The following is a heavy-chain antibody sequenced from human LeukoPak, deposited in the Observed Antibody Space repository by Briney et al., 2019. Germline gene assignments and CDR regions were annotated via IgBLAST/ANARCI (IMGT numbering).Heavy chain of an antibody. D-gene: IGHD3-22*01. CDR3: ARDLRPYYYDSSGYYSDWFDP. J-gene: IGHJ5*02. CDR1: GYNFTGYY. V-gene: IGHV1-18*04. CDR2: ISAYNGNT. Sequence: ASVKVSCKASGYNFTGYYLHWVRQAPGQGLEWMGWISAYNGNTNYAQKLQGRVTMTTDTSTSTAYMELRSLRSDDTAVYYCARDLRPYYYDSSGYYSDWFDPWGQGTLVTVSS.